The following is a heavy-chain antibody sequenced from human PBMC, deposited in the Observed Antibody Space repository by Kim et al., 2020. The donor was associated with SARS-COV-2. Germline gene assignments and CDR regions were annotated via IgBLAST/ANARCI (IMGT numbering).Heavy chain of an antibody. CDR3: ARVEGTLPRRKLLWFGERSYYYGMDV. V-gene: IGHV1-3*01. Sequence: ASVKVSCKASGYTFTSYAMHWVRQAPGQRLEWMGWINAGNGNTKYSQKFQGRVTITRDTSASTAYMELSSLRSEDTAVYYCARVEGTLPRRKLLWFGERSYYYGMDVWGQGTTVTVSS. J-gene: IGHJ6*02. D-gene: IGHD3-10*01. CDR1: GYTFTSYA. CDR2: INAGNGNT.